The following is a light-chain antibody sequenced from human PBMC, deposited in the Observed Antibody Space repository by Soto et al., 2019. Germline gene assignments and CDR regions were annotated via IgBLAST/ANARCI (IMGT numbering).Light chain of an antibody. CDR2: DAS. Sequence: IVLTQSPGTLSLSPGERATLSCRASQTIDNTLAWYQRKPGQAPRLLIYDASTRATGVPARFSGSGSGTDFTLTISSLQSEDFALYYCHQYNYWPRSFGQGTKVDI. V-gene: IGKV3-15*01. J-gene: IGKJ1*01. CDR1: QTIDNT. CDR3: HQYNYWPRS.